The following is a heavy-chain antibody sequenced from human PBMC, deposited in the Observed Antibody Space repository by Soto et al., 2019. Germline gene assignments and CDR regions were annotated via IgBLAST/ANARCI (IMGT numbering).Heavy chain of an antibody. CDR3: ANNGDAGFAL. J-gene: IGHJ4*01. CDR2: ISDSGGNT. Sequence: GWSLRLSCAASGFTFSSYAMTWVRQAPGMGLEWVSSISDSGGNTYYADSVKGRFTISRDNSKNTLYLQMNSLRADDTAVYYCANNGDAGFALWGQGIPVTVSS. D-gene: IGHD3-10*01. CDR1: GFTFSSYA. V-gene: IGHV3-23*01.